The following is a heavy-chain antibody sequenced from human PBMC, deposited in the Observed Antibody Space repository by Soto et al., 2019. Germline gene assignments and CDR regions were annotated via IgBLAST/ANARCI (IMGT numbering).Heavy chain of an antibody. V-gene: IGHV4-34*01. CDR1: GGSFSGYY. CDR2: INHSGST. Sequence: SETLSLTCAVYGGSFSGYYWGWIRQPPGKGLEWIGEINHSGSTNYNPSLKSRVTISVDTSKNQFSLKLSSVTAADTAVYYCARSLRIAAAGTGSWFDPWGQGTLVTVSS. D-gene: IGHD6-13*01. CDR3: ARSLRIAAAGTGSWFDP. J-gene: IGHJ5*02.